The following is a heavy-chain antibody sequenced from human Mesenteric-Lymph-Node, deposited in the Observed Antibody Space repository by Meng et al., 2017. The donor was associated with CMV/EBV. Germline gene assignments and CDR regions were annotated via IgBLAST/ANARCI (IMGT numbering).Heavy chain of an antibody. D-gene: IGHD2-8*01. Sequence: ASVKVSCKASGYNFIAYRIVWVRQAPGQGLECMGWISGYMGNTKYTQKFQDRVAMTRDTSTNTAYMELRSLRADDTAVYYCARSGASNGGAFDIWGQGTMVTVSS. CDR3: ARSGASNGGAFDI. CDR2: ISGYMGNT. J-gene: IGHJ3*02. V-gene: IGHV1-18*01. CDR1: GYNFIAYR.